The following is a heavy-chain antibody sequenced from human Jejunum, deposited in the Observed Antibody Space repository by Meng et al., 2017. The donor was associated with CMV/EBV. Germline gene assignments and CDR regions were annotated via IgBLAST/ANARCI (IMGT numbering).Heavy chain of an antibody. V-gene: IGHV3-7*01. CDR3: ARGIITDY. CDR1: GFTLSSYW. Sequence: RLSCAASGFTLSSYWMSWVRQAPGKGLEWVANIKQDGSEKNYVDSVKGRFTISRDNAKNSLYLQMNSLRAEDTAVYYCARGIITDYWGQGTLVTVSS. J-gene: IGHJ4*02. CDR2: IKQDGSEK. D-gene: IGHD3-10*01.